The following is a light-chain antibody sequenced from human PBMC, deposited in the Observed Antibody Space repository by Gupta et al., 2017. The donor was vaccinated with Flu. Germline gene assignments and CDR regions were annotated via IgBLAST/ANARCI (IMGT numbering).Light chain of an antibody. CDR2: SNN. CDR1: RSNIGSNT. CDR3: AAWDDSLNGPV. J-gene: IGLJ3*02. V-gene: IGLV1-44*01. Sequence: QSVLTQTPSASGTPGKRVTIACSGSRSNIGSNTVNWYQQLPGTAPKLLIYSNNQRPSGVPDRFSGSQSGTSASLAISWLQSEDEADYYCAAWDDSLNGPVFGGGTKLTVL.